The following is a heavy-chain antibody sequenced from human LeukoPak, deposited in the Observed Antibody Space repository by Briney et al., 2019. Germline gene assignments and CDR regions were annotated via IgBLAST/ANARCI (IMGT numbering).Heavy chain of an antibody. J-gene: IGHJ5*02. Sequence: GASVKVSCKASGYTFTSYDINWVRQATGQGLEWMGWMNPNSGNTGYAQKFQGRVTITRYTSISTAYMELSSLRSEDTAVYYCAREWFGELLYSDINWFDPWGQGTLVTVSS. V-gene: IGHV1-8*03. CDR1: GYTFTSYD. CDR2: MNPNSGNT. D-gene: IGHD3-10*01. CDR3: AREWFGELLYSDINWFDP.